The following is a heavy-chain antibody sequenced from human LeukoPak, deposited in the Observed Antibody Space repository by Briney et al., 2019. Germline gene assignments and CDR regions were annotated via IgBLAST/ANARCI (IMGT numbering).Heavy chain of an antibody. CDR3: ASVEGYYYYYMDV. CDR2: IYHSGST. Sequence: SETLSLTCAVSGGSISSSNWWSWVRQPPGKGLEWIGEIYHSGSTNHNPSLKSRVTISVDKSKNQFSLKLSSVTAADTAVYYCASVEGYYYYYMDVWGKGTTVTVSS. J-gene: IGHJ6*03. V-gene: IGHV4-4*02. CDR1: GGSISSSNW.